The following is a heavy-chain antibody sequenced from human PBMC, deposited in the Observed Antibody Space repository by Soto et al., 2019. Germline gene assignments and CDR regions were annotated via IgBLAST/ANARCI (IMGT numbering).Heavy chain of an antibody. Sequence: LRLSCAASGFSFGSYALSRVRQAPGKGLEWVSTISGSDGKTFYADSVKGRFSISRDTSQSTLYLQMNSLRADDTAMYYCARWSYLDYWGQGTRVTVSS. D-gene: IGHD3-3*01. CDR1: GFSFGSYA. V-gene: IGHV3-23*01. CDR2: ISGSDGKT. J-gene: IGHJ4*02. CDR3: ARWSYLDY.